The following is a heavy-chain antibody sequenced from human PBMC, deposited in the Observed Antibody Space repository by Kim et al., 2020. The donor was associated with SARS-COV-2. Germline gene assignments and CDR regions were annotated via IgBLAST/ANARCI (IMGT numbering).Heavy chain of an antibody. J-gene: IGHJ6*02. V-gene: IGHV1-3*01. CDR2: INAGNGNT. D-gene: IGHD7-27*01. CDR3: ARGTGDLRYYYGMDV. Sequence: ASVKVSCKASGYTFTSYAMHWGRQAPGQRLEWMGWINAGNGNTKYSQKFQGRVTITRDTSASTAYMELSSLRSEDTAVYYCARGTGDLRYYYGMDVWGQGTTVTVSS. CDR1: GYTFTSYA.